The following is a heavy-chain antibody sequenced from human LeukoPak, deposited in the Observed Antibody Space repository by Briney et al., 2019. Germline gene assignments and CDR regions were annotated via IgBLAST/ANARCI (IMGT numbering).Heavy chain of an antibody. CDR1: GFTFSSYS. CDR3: TRFKLSVVRGIISQPLAY. CDR2: INKDGSEK. Sequence: GGSLRLSCAASGFTFSSYSMNWVRQAPGKGLEWVASINKDGSEKNYVDSLKGRFTISRDNAKNSLYLQMNSLRAEDTAVYYCTRFKLSVVRGIISQPLAYWGQGTLLTVSS. V-gene: IGHV3-7*03. J-gene: IGHJ4*02. D-gene: IGHD3-10*01.